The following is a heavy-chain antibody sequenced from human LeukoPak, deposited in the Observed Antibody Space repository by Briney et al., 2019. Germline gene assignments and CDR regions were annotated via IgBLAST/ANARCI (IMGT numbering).Heavy chain of an antibody. CDR3: ARPNYYDSSGPGAFDI. V-gene: IGHV4-39*01. J-gene: IGHJ3*02. CDR1: GGSISSSSYY. D-gene: IGHD3-22*01. Sequence: PSETLSLTCTVSGGSISSSSYYWGWIRQPPGKGLEWIGSIYYSGSTYYNPSPKSRVTISVDTSKNQFSLKLSSVTAADTAVYYCARPNYYDSSGPGAFDIWGQGTMVTVSS. CDR2: IYYSGST.